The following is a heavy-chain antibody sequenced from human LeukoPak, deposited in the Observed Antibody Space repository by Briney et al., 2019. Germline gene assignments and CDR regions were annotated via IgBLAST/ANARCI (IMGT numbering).Heavy chain of an antibody. Sequence: GRSLGLSCAASGFTFSSYGMHWVRQAPGKGLEWVAVISYDGSNKYYADSVKGRFTISRDNSKNTLYLQMNSLRAEDTAVYYCAKGGGYFDYWGQGTLVTVSS. CDR2: ISYDGSNK. D-gene: IGHD4-23*01. CDR3: AKGGGYFDY. J-gene: IGHJ4*02. CDR1: GFTFSSYG. V-gene: IGHV3-30*18.